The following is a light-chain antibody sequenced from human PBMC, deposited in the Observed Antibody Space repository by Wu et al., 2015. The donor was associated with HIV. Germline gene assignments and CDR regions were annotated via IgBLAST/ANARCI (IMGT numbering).Light chain of an antibody. CDR2: GAT. V-gene: IGKV3-20*01. CDR1: QTVTSSY. CDR3: QQYSSSPRT. Sequence: EVVLTQSPGTLSLSPGERATLSCGSSQTVTSSYLAWYQQKPGQAPRLLIYGATSRATGIPDRFSGSGSEKDFTLTITRVEPEDFAVYYCQQYSSSPRTFGQGTRLEFK. J-gene: IGKJ1*01.